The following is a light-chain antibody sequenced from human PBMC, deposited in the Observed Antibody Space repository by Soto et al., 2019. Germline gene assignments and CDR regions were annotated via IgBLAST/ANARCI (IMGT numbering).Light chain of an antibody. Sequence: EIVMTHSPGTLSLSPCERATLSFSASQSVSSSYLAWYQQKPGQTPRLLIYGASSRATGIPDRFSGSGSGTDFTLTISRLEPEDFAVYYCQQRSNWPPSITFGQGTRLEIK. J-gene: IGKJ5*01. CDR2: GAS. V-gene: IGKV3D-20*02. CDR1: QSVSSSY. CDR3: QQRSNWPPSIT.